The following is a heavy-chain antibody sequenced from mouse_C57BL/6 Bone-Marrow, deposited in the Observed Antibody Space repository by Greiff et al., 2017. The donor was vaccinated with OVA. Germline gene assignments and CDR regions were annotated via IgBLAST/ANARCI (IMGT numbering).Heavy chain of an antibody. CDR1: GFTFSSYG. Sequence: DVMLVESGGDLVKPGGSLKLSCAASGFTFSSYGMSWVRQTPDKRLEWVATISSGGSYTYYPDSVKGRFTISRDNAKNTLYLQISSLKSEDTAMYYCARAQTGTSTYFDYWGQGTTLTVSS. J-gene: IGHJ2*01. D-gene: IGHD4-1*01. CDR2: ISSGGSYT. CDR3: ARAQTGTSTYFDY. V-gene: IGHV5-6*02.